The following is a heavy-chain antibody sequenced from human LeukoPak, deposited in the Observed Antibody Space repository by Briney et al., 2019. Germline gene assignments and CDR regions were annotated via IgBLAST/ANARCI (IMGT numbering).Heavy chain of an antibody. V-gene: IGHV4-59*08. CDR2: LYYTGNI. Sequence: PETLSLTCTVSGGSISSYYWSWIRQPPGKGLEWIGYLYYTGNINYNPSLKSRVSISVDTSKNQFSLKLSSVTAADTAVYYCARTHDYGDPWAFDIWGQGTMVTVSS. CDR3: ARTHDYGDPWAFDI. D-gene: IGHD4-17*01. J-gene: IGHJ3*02. CDR1: GGSISSYY.